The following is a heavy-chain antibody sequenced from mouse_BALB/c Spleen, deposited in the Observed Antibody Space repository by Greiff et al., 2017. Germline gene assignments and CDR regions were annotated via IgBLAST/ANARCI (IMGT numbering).Heavy chain of an antibody. Sequence: VQLKEFGAELVKPGASVKLSCTASGFNIKDTYMHWVKQRPEQGLEWIGRIDPANGNTKYDPKFQGKATITADTSSNTAYLQLSSLTSEDTAVYYCGNSSYAMDYWGQGTSVTVSS. J-gene: IGHJ4*01. V-gene: IGHV14-3*02. CDR1: GFNIKDTY. CDR3: GNSSYAMDY. CDR2: IDPANGNT.